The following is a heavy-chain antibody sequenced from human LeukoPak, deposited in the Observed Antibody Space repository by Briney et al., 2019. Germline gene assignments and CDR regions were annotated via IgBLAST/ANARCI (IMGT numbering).Heavy chain of an antibody. V-gene: IGHV3-9*01. J-gene: IGHJ3*02. CDR2: ISWNSGSI. CDR3: AKDSSDAFDI. CDR1: GFTFDDYA. Sequence: GRSLRLSCAASGFTFDDYAMHWVRHAPGKGLEWVSGISWNSGSIGYADSVKGRFTISRDNAKNSLYLQMNSLRAEDTALYYCAKDSSDAFDIWGQGTMDTVSS.